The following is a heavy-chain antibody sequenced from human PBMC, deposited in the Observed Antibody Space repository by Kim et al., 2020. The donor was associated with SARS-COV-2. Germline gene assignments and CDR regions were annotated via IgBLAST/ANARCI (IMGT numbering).Heavy chain of an antibody. CDR1: GGSISSSNW. CDR3: ARGGLGWELDWFDP. J-gene: IGHJ5*02. V-gene: IGHV4-4*02. D-gene: IGHD1-26*01. Sequence: SETLSLTCAVSGGSISSSNWWSWVRQPPGKGLEWIGEIYHSGSTNYNPSLKSRVTISVDKSKNQFSLKLSSVTAADTAVYYCARGGLGWELDWFDPWGQGTLVTVSS. CDR2: IYHSGST.